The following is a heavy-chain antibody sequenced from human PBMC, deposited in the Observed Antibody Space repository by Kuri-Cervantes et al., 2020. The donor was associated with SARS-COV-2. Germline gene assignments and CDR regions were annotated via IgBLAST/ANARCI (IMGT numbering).Heavy chain of an antibody. V-gene: IGHV4-4*07. Sequence: GSLRLSCAVSGASISSYYWNWIRQPAGKGLEWIGRVYTSGITNYNPSLKSRVTMSVDTSNNQFSLKLNSVTAADTALYSCAREGYCNATTCNANWFDPWGQGTLVTVSS. CDR2: VYTSGIT. CDR1: GASISSYY. CDR3: AREGYCNATTCNANWFDP. J-gene: IGHJ5*02. D-gene: IGHD2-15*01.